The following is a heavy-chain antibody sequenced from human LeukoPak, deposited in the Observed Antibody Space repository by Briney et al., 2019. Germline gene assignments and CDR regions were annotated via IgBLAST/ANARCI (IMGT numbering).Heavy chain of an antibody. Sequence: GGSLRLSCAASGFTFSSYAMSWVRQAPGKGLEWVSAISGSGGSTYYADSVKGRFTISRDNSKNTLHLQMNSLRAEDTAVYYCAKAATVTTLYNWFDPWGQGTLVTVSS. J-gene: IGHJ5*02. CDR3: AKAATVTTLYNWFDP. D-gene: IGHD4-11*01. CDR1: GFTFSSYA. CDR2: ISGSGGST. V-gene: IGHV3-23*01.